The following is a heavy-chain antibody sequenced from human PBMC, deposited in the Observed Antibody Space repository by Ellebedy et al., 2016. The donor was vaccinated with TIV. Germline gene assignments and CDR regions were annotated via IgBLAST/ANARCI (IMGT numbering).Heavy chain of an antibody. V-gene: IGHV1-2*04. D-gene: IGHD3-22*01. Sequence: AASVKVSCKASGYTFTSYYMHWVRQAPGQGLEWMGWINPNSGGTNYAQKFQGWVTMTRDTSISTAYMELSRLRSDDTAVYYCARGPRYDSSGSSPYYFDYWGQGTLVTVSS. CDR3: ARGPRYDSSGSSPYYFDY. J-gene: IGHJ4*02. CDR1: GYTFTSYY. CDR2: INPNSGGT.